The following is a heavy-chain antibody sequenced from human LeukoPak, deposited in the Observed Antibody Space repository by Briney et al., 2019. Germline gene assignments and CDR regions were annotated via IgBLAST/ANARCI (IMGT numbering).Heavy chain of an antibody. CDR1: GGTFSSYA. D-gene: IGHD5-12*01. Sequence: ASVKVSCKVSGGTFSSYAISWVRQAPGQGLEWMGGIIPIFGAANYAQKFRGRVTITADESTSTAYMELSSLRSEDTAVYYCARDPTQWLRYGYFDYWGQGILVTVSS. J-gene: IGHJ4*02. CDR3: ARDPTQWLRYGYFDY. CDR2: IIPIFGAA. V-gene: IGHV1-69*13.